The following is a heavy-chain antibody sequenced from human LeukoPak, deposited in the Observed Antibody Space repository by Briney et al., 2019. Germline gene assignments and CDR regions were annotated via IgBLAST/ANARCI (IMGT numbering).Heavy chain of an antibody. V-gene: IGHV4-34*01. D-gene: IGHD6-6*01. J-gene: IGHJ5*02. CDR1: GGSFSGYY. Sequence: ASETLSLTCAVYGGSFSGYYWSWIRQPPGKGLEWIGEINHSGSTNYNPSLKSRVTISVDTSKNQFSLKLSSVTAADTAVYYCAGKYSSPQYNWFDPWGQGTLVTVSS. CDR3: AGKYSSPQYNWFDP. CDR2: INHSGST.